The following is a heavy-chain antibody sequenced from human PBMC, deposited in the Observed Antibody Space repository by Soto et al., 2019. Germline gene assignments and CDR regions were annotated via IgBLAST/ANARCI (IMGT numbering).Heavy chain of an antibody. V-gene: IGHV3-7*05. Sequence: GGSLRLSCAASGFTFSSYWMSWVRQAPGKGLEWVANIKQDGSEKYYVDSVKGRFTISRDNAKNSLYLQMNSLRAEDTAVYYCAKDFRGGHYVWAFWGKGTTVTVS. D-gene: IGHD3-16*01. CDR2: IKQDGSEK. J-gene: IGHJ6*03. CDR1: GFTFSSYW. CDR3: AKDFRGGHYVWAF.